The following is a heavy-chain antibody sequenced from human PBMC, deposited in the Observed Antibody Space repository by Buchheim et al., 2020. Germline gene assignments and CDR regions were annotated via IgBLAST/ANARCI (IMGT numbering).Heavy chain of an antibody. CDR3: ARRVAQWLAPDY. J-gene: IGHJ4*02. Sequence: QLQESGPGLVKPSETLSLTCTVSGGSISSSSYYWGWIRQPPGKGLEWIGSIYYSGDTYYNPSLKSRVTISVDRSKNQFSLKLSSVTAADTAVYYCARRVAQWLAPDYWGQGTL. CDR1: GGSISSSSYY. CDR2: IYYSGDT. V-gene: IGHV4-39*01. D-gene: IGHD6-19*01.